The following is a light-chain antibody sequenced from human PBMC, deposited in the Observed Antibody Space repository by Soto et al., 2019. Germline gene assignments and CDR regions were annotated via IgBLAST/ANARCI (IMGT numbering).Light chain of an antibody. CDR2: NND. Sequence: QAVVTQAPSASGTPGQRVTISCSGSNSNIGSNTVSWYQQVPGTAPKVLIYNNDQRPSGVPDRLSGSKSGTSASLAIGGLQSEDGADYYCAAWDGSLNGWVFGGGTKLTVL. V-gene: IGLV1-44*01. J-gene: IGLJ3*02. CDR1: NSNIGSNT. CDR3: AAWDGSLNGWV.